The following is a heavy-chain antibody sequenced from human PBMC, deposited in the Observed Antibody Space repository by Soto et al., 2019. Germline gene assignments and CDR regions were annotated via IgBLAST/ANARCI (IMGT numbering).Heavy chain of an antibody. D-gene: IGHD5-18*01. CDR1: GGSISGYY. V-gene: IGHV4-4*07. J-gene: IGHJ4*02. Sequence: QVQLQESGPGLVKASETLSLTCTVSGGSISGYYWSWIRQPAGKRLEWIGRIENSGSTNYSPSLKSRVTMVVDTSNNHFSLKLSSVTAADTAVYFCAREMDTAMSRGYFDYWGQGALVAVSS. CDR2: IENSGST. CDR3: AREMDTAMSRGYFDY.